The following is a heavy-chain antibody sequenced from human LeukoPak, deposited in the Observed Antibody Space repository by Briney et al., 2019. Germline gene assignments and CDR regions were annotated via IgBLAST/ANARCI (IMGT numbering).Heavy chain of an antibody. CDR1: GSTFTGNY. CDR2: INPNSGGT. Sequence: ASVKVSRKASGSTFTGNYMHWVRQAHGQGLERMGWINPNSGGTNYAKKFQGRVTMTRDTSISTAYTELSRLRSEDTAVYYCARGDRLNWFDPWGQGTLVTVSS. CDR3: ARGDRLNWFDP. V-gene: IGHV1-2*02. J-gene: IGHJ5*02.